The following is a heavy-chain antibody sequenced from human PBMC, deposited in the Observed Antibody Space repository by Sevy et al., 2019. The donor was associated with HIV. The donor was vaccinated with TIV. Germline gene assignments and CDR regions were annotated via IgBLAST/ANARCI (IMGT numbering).Heavy chain of an antibody. CDR3: ATDRVWELGDAFDI. Sequence: GGSLRLSCAASGFTFSSYAMSWVRQAPGKGLEWVSGLSGSGGSTNYADSVKGRFTISRDNSKNTLYLQMNSLRAEDTAVYYCATDRVWELGDAFDIWGQGTMVTVSS. V-gene: IGHV3-23*01. D-gene: IGHD3-10*01. CDR2: LSGSGGST. J-gene: IGHJ3*02. CDR1: GFTFSSYA.